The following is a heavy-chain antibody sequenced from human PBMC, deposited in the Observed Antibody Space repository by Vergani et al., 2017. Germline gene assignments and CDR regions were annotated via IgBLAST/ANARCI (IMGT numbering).Heavy chain of an antibody. J-gene: IGHJ3*01. D-gene: IGHD1-26*01. Sequence: QVQLQQWGPGLLKPSETLSLTCAVYGGSLSGYYWSWIRLAHGKGLEWIGEINHSGTINYNPTLKSPFNVSMDTARDHFSLKLRSVSAADTAVYFCARRAERWETLLRDDFDVWGQGTFVTVSP. V-gene: IGHV4-34*01. CDR3: ARRAERWETLLRDDFDV. CDR1: GGSLSGYY. CDR2: INHSGTI.